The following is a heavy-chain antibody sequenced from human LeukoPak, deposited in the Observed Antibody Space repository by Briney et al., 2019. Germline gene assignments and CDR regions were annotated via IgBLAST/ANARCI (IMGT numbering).Heavy chain of an antibody. V-gene: IGHV4-59*01. D-gene: IGHD6-13*01. CDR2: MYYSGST. CDR1: GASTSSYY. Sequence: SSETLSLTCTVSGASTSSYYWSWIRQPPGKGLEWIGYMYYSGSTNYNPSLKSRVTISVDTSKNQFSLKLSSVTAADTAVYYCARGTAGYSSSWSNFDYWGQGTLVTVSS. CDR3: ARGTAGYSSSWSNFDY. J-gene: IGHJ4*02.